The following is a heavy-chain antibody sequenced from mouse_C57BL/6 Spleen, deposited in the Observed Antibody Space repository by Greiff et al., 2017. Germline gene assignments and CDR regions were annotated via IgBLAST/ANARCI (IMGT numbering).Heavy chain of an antibody. CDR2: IYPGDGDT. V-gene: IGHV1-82*01. Sequence: QVQLQQSGPELVKPGASVKISCKASGYAFSSSWMNWVKQRPGKGLEWIGRIYPGDGDTNYNGKFKGKATLTADKSSSTAYMQLSSLTSEDSAVYFCAREGDYGDVWGTGTTVTVSS. CDR3: AREGDYGDV. D-gene: IGHD2-4*01. CDR1: GYAFSSSW. J-gene: IGHJ1*03.